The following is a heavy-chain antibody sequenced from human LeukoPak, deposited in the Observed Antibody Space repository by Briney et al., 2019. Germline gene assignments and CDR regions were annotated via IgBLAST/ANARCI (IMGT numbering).Heavy chain of an antibody. CDR2: INHSGST. V-gene: IGHV4-34*01. Sequence: SETLSLTCAVYGGSFSGYYWSWIRLPPGKGLEWIGEINHSGSTNYNPSLNSRVTISVDTSKNKFSLYLSSVTAVDTAVYYCAGGFHFRYDYVWGSYRYPPNWAFDYWGQGTLVTVSS. CDR3: AGGFHFRYDYVWGSYRYPPNWAFDY. D-gene: IGHD3-16*02. J-gene: IGHJ4*02. CDR1: GGSFSGYY.